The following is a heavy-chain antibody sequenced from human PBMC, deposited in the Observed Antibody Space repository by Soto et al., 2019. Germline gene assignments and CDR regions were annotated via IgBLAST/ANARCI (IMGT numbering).Heavy chain of an antibody. Sequence: PGGSLRLSCAASGFKFNIYGMHWVRQAPGKGLEWVAEIWYDGSNKYHADSVQGRFTISRDNSKDILYLQMNSLRAEDTALYYCARDRRSDRGNWFGPWGQGIPVTVSS. CDR1: GFKFNIYG. CDR3: ARDRRSDRGNWFGP. J-gene: IGHJ5*02. CDR2: IWYDGSNK. V-gene: IGHV3-33*01. D-gene: IGHD2-15*01.